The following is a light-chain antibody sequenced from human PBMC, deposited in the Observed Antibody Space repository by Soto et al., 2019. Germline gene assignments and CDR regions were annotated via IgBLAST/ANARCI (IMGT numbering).Light chain of an antibody. CDR3: SSYAGSSNV. CDR1: SSDVGGYSY. V-gene: IGLV2-8*01. CDR2: EVN. Sequence: QSALTQPPSASGSPGQSVAISRTGTSSDVGGYSYVSWYQQHPGKAPKLMIYEVNKRPSGVPDRFSGSKSGNTASLAVSGLQAEDEADYYCSSYAGSSNVFGTGTKVTVL. J-gene: IGLJ1*01.